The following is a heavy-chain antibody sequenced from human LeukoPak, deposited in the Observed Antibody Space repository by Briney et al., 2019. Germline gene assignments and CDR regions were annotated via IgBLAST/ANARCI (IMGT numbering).Heavy chain of an antibody. CDR1: AGSISSSSYY. Sequence: SETLSLTCTVSAGSISSSSYYWGWIRQPPGKGLEWIGSIYYSGSTYYNPSLKSRVTISVDTSKNQFPLKLSSVTAADTAVYYCARDLDSSGYRDVGAFDIWGQGTMVTVSS. CDR2: IYYSGST. CDR3: ARDLDSSGYRDVGAFDI. D-gene: IGHD3-22*01. V-gene: IGHV4-39*06. J-gene: IGHJ3*02.